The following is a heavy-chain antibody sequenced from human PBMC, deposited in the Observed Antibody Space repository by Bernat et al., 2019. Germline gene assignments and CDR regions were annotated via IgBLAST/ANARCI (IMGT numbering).Heavy chain of an antibody. Sequence: QVQLVQSGAEVKKPGASVKVSCKASGYTFTSYGISWVRQAPGQGLEWMGWISAYNGNTNYAQKLQGRVTMNTDTSTSTAYMELRSLRSDDTAVYYCAREGIAAAGTTSDYYYYYGMDVWGQGTTVTVSS. CDR1: GYTFTSYG. V-gene: IGHV1-18*04. CDR3: AREGIAAAGTTSDYYYYYGMDV. J-gene: IGHJ6*02. CDR2: ISAYNGNT. D-gene: IGHD6-13*01.